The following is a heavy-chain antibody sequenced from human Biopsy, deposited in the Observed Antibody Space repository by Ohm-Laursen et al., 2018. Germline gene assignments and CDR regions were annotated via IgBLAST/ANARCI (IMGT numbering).Heavy chain of an antibody. CDR2: IFYRGST. CDR3: ARDYDTSGYYYVS. Sequence: SETLSLTCTVSGGSISNNNYYWGWIRQPPGKGLEWIGSIFYRGSTHYKPSLKSRVNICVDTSKNQFSLKLNPVTAADTAVYYCARDYDTSGYYYVSWGQGTLVTVSS. D-gene: IGHD3-22*01. V-gene: IGHV4-39*01. CDR1: GGSISNNNYY. J-gene: IGHJ5*02.